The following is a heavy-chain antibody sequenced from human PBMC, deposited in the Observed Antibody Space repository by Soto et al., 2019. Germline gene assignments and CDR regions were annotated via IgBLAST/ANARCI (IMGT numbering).Heavy chain of an antibody. J-gene: IGHJ4*02. CDR2: IKKDGSEK. Sequence: EVQLVESGGGLVQPRGSLRLSCAASGFSFSPYWMNWVRQAPGKGLEWVAIIKKDGSEKLYVDSVKGRFTISRDNARNSLDLEMNSLRAEDTAVYYCVAGSGWLPDFWGQGTLVTVSS. V-gene: IGHV3-7*01. D-gene: IGHD6-19*01. CDR3: VAGSGWLPDF. CDR1: GFSFSPYW.